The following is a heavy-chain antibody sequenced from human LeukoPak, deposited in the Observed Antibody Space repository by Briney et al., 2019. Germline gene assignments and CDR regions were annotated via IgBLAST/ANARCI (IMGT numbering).Heavy chain of an antibody. CDR1: GYTFTSYG. Sequence: GASVKVSCKASGYTFTSYGISWVRQAPGQGLEWMGWISAYNGNTNYAQKLQGRVTMTTDTSTSTAYMELRSLRSDDTAVYYCARDSSGWYPFSTQYYYYYYMDVWGKGTTGTVSS. D-gene: IGHD6-19*01. CDR2: ISAYNGNT. V-gene: IGHV1-18*01. CDR3: ARDSSGWYPFSTQYYYYYYMDV. J-gene: IGHJ6*03.